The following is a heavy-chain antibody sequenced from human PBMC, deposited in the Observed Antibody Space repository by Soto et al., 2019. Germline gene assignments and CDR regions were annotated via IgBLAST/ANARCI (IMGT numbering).Heavy chain of an antibody. Sequence: QVQLVQSGAEVKKPGSSVKVSCKASGGTFSSYTISWVRQAPGQGLEWMGRIIPILGIANYAQKFQGRVTITADKSMSTAYMELSSLRSEDTAVYYCARVGFNGVITNCWGQGTLVTVSS. V-gene: IGHV1-69*02. CDR2: IIPILGIA. CDR3: ARVGFNGVITNC. D-gene: IGHD3-22*01. J-gene: IGHJ4*02. CDR1: GGTFSSYT.